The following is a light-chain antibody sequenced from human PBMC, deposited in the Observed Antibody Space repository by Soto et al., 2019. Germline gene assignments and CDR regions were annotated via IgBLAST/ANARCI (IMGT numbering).Light chain of an antibody. CDR1: SSDVGGYNY. Sequence: QSALTQPASVSGSPGQSITISCTGTSSDVGGYNYVSWYQQHPGKAPKLMIYDVSNRPSGVSTRFSGSKSGNTASLTISGLQAEDEADYYCSSYTSSSNSRVFGGGTKLTVL. V-gene: IGLV2-14*01. J-gene: IGLJ2*01. CDR3: SSYTSSSNSRV. CDR2: DVS.